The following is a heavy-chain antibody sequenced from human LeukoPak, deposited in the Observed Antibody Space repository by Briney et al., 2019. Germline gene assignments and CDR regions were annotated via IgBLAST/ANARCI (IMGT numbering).Heavy chain of an antibody. CDR1: GGSISSYY. V-gene: IGHV4-59*08. CDR3: ARHVRLWFGEFKRDWFDP. Sequence: PSETLSLTCTVSGGSISSYYWSWIRQPPGKGLEWIGYIYYSGSTNYNPSLKSRVTISVDTSKNQFSLKLSSVTAADTAVYYCARHVRLWFGEFKRDWFDPWGQGTLVTVSS. J-gene: IGHJ5*02. CDR2: IYYSGST. D-gene: IGHD3-10*01.